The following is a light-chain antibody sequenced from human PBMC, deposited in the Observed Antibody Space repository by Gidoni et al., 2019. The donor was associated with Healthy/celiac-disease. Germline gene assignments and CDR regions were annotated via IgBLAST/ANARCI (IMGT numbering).Light chain of an antibody. CDR1: SSDVGCYNY. CDR2: EVS. J-gene: IGLJ2*01. V-gene: IGLV2-14*01. CDR3: SSYTSSSTRGVV. Sequence: QSALTQPASVPGSPGQASTISCTGPSSDVGCYNYDSWYQQQPGKAPKLMIYEVSNRPSGVSNLFSGSKSGNTASLTISGLQAEDEADYYCSSYTSSSTRGVVFGGGTKLTVL.